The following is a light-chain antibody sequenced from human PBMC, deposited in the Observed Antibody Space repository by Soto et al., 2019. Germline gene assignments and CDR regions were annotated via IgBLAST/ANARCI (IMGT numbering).Light chain of an antibody. Sequence: QSVPTRPPSASGSPGQSVTFSCTGTSSDVGGYNYVSWYQQYPGKAPKLMIYEVYKRHSGVPDRFSGSKSGNTASLTVSGLQPEDEADYYCSAYAGSSTWVFGGGTKLTVL. CDR2: EVY. CDR1: SSDVGGYNY. CDR3: SAYAGSSTWV. V-gene: IGLV2-8*01. J-gene: IGLJ2*01.